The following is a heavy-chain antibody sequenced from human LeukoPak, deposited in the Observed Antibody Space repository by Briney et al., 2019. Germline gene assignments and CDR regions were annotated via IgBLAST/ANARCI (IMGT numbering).Heavy chain of an antibody. D-gene: IGHD3-3*01. CDR3: ARDSASDYFWSGSRAYYYYYYMDV. Sequence: SETLSLTCAVYGGSFSGYYWSWIRQPPGKGLEWIGEINHSGSTNYNPSLKSRVTISVDTSKNQFSLKLSSVTAADTAVYYCARDSASDYFWSGSRAYYYYYYMDVWGKGTTVTVSS. CDR2: INHSGST. V-gene: IGHV4-34*01. CDR1: GGSFSGYY. J-gene: IGHJ6*03.